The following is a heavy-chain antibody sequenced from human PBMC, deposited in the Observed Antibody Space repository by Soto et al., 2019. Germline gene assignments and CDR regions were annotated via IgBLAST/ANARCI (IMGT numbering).Heavy chain of an antibody. CDR2: ISGSGGST. V-gene: IGHV3-23*01. Sequence: GGSLRLSCAASGFTFSSYAMSWVCQAPGKGLEWVSAISGSGGSTYYADSVKGRFSISRDNSKNTLYLQMNSLRAEDTAVYYCAKVGCSSTSCYGYYYYYMDVWGKGTTVTVSS. D-gene: IGHD2-2*01. CDR3: AKVGCSSTSCYGYYYYYMDV. J-gene: IGHJ6*03. CDR1: GFTFSSYA.